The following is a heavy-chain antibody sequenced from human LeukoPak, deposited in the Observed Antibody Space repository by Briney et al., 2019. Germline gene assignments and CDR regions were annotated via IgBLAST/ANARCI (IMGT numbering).Heavy chain of an antibody. Sequence: SVKVSCKASGGTFSSYAISWVRQAPGQGLEWMGGIIPIFGTANYAQKFQGRVTTTTDESTSTAYMELSSLRSEDTAVYYCARTMVAERDYYYYYMDVWGKGTTVTVSS. CDR1: GGTFSSYA. J-gene: IGHJ6*03. CDR3: ARTMVAERDYYYYYMDV. D-gene: IGHD2-15*01. CDR2: IIPIFGTA. V-gene: IGHV1-69*05.